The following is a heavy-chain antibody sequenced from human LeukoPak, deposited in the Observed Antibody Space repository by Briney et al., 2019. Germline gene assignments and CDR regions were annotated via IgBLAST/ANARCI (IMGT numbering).Heavy chain of an antibody. CDR2: ISSSGSST. CDR3: ARWTRVSSTSLWYFDL. CDR1: GFIFSNYE. Sequence: GGSLRLSCAASGFIFSNYEMNWVRQAPGKGLGWVSYISSSGSSTYYADSVKGRFTISRDNAKDSLYLQMNSLRAEDTAVYYCARWTRVSSTSLWYFDLWGRGDLVTVSS. J-gene: IGHJ2*01. V-gene: IGHV3-48*03. D-gene: IGHD6-6*01.